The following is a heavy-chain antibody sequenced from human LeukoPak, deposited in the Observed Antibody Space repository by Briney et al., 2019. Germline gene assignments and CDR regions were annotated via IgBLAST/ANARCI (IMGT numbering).Heavy chain of an antibody. Sequence: ASVKVSCKASGYTFTSYDINWVRQATGQGLEWMGWMNPNSGNTGYAQKFHGRVTMTRNTSISTAYMELSSLRSEDTAVYYCARTRIAAAGRGFDPWGQGTLVTVSS. V-gene: IGHV1-8*01. CDR2: MNPNSGNT. J-gene: IGHJ5*02. CDR1: GYTFTSYD. CDR3: ARTRIAAAGRGFDP. D-gene: IGHD6-13*01.